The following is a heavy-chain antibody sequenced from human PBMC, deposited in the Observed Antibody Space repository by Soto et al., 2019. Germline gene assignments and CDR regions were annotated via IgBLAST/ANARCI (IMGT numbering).Heavy chain of an antibody. Sequence: SGPTLVNPTQTLTLTCTFSGFSLSTNEVGVGWIRQPPGKALEWLALIYWDDDKRYSPSLKSRLTITKDTSKNQVVLTMTNMDPVDTATYYCAHSLAAGYNNWFDPWGQGTLVTVSS. CDR1: GFSLSTNEVG. D-gene: IGHD6-13*01. CDR3: AHSLAAGYNNWFDP. CDR2: IYWDDDK. V-gene: IGHV2-5*02. J-gene: IGHJ5*02.